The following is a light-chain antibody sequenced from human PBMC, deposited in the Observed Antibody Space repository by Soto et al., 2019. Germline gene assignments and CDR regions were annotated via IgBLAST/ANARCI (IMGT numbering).Light chain of an antibody. J-gene: IGKJ4*01. Sequence: DIQMTQSPSSLSASVGDRVTITCRASHNIISYLHWYQHKPGKAPKLLIYAASSLQSGVPSRFSGRGSGTDFTLTISSLQPEDFATYYCQQSYSNPRTFGGGTKVEIK. CDR3: QQSYSNPRT. CDR2: AAS. CDR1: HNIISY. V-gene: IGKV1-39*01.